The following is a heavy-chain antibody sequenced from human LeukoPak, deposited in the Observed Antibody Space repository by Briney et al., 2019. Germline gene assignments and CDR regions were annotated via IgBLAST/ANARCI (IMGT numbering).Heavy chain of an antibody. CDR1: GFTVSSNY. CDR2: IYSGGST. V-gene: IGHV3-53*01. J-gene: IGHJ3*02. D-gene: IGHD3-22*01. CDR3: ARDLGAGYYDSSAFDI. Sequence: GGSLRLSCAASGFTVSSNYMSWVRQAPGKGLEWVSVIYSGGSTYYADSVKGRFTISRDNSKNTLYLQMNSLRAEDTAVYYCARDLGAGYYDSSAFDIWGQGTMVTVSS.